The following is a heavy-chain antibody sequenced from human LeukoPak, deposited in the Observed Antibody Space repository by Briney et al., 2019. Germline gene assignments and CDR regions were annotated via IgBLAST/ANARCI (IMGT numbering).Heavy chain of an antibody. J-gene: IGHJ4*02. V-gene: IGHV1-3*01. D-gene: IGHD3-22*01. CDR2: INAGNGNT. Sequence: ASVKVSCKASGYTFTSYAMHWVRQAPGQRLEWMGWINAGNGNTKYSQKFQGRVTITRDTSASTAYMELSSLRSEDTAVYYCARGRYYYDSSGYGPFDYWGQGTLVTVSS. CDR3: ARGRYYYDSSGYGPFDY. CDR1: GYTFTSYA.